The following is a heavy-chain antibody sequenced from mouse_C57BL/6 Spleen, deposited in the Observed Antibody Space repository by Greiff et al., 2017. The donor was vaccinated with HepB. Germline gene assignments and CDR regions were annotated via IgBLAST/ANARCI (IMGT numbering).Heavy chain of an antibody. CDR2: IDPSDSYT. Sequence: QVQLKQPGAELVRPGTSVKLSCKASGYTFTSYWMHWVKQRPGQGLEWIGVIDPSDSYTNYNQKFKGKATLTVDTSSSTAYMQLSSLTSEDSAVYYCAREKSNYSYAMDYWGQGTSVTVSS. V-gene: IGHV1-59*01. CDR3: AREKSNYSYAMDY. D-gene: IGHD2-5*01. J-gene: IGHJ4*01. CDR1: GYTFTSYW.